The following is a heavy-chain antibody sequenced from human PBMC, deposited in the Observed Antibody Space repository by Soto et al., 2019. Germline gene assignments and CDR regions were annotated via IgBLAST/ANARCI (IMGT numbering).Heavy chain of an antibody. J-gene: IGHJ4*02. CDR1: GYTFTSYG. D-gene: IGHD3-16*02. Sequence: ASVKVSCKASGYTFTSYGISWVRQAPGQGLEWMGWISAYNGNTNYAQKLQGRVTMTTDTSTSTAYMGLRSLRSDDTAVYYCARTPYYDYIWGSYLEPYYFDYWGQGTLVTVSS. CDR2: ISAYNGNT. V-gene: IGHV1-18*01. CDR3: ARTPYYDYIWGSYLEPYYFDY.